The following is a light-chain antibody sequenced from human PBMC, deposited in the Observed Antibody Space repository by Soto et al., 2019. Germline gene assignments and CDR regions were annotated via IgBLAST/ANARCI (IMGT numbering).Light chain of an antibody. J-gene: IGKJ1*01. CDR3: QQYDNWWT. V-gene: IGKV3-15*01. Sequence: EVVMTQSPATLSVSQGERATLSCRASQSVSSNLAWYQQKPGQAPRLIIYGASTRATGIPARFSGSGSGTEFILTISSLQSEDFAVYYCQQYDNWWTFGQGTKVDIK. CDR1: QSVSSN. CDR2: GAS.